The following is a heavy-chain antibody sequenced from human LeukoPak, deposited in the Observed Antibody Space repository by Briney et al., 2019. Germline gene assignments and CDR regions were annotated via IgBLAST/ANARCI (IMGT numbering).Heavy chain of an antibody. CDR2: IIPIFGTA. CDR1: GGTFSSYA. Sequence: SVKVSCKASGGTFSSYAISWVRQAPGQGLEWMGGIIPIFGTANYAQKFQGRVTITADESTSTAYMELSSLRSVDTAVYYCARDTTRDYYDSSGYLDYWGQGTLVTVSS. D-gene: IGHD3-22*01. CDR3: ARDTTRDYYDSSGYLDY. V-gene: IGHV1-69*01. J-gene: IGHJ4*02.